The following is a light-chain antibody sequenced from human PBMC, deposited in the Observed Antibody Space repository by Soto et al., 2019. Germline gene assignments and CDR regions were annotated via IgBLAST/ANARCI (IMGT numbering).Light chain of an antibody. CDR2: AAS. Sequence: EMVLTQSPGTLSLSPGERATLSCRASQSVSSSYLAWYQQKLGQAPRLLIYAASSRATGIPDRFSGSESGTDFTLTISRLEPEDFAVYYCQQYGSSPLTVGGGTKVEIK. CDR3: QQYGSSPLT. V-gene: IGKV3-20*01. CDR1: QSVSSSY. J-gene: IGKJ4*01.